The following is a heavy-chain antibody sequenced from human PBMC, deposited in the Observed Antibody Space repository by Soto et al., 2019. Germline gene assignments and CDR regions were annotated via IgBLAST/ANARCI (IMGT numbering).Heavy chain of an antibody. V-gene: IGHV1-18*01. CDR1: GYSFSSFG. CDR3: ARTCRSRGSCYLEY. Sequence: GASVKVSCKASGYSFSSFGISWVRQAPGQGLEWVGWVSVPSGDTSSAQNFQGRVTVTTDTSTSTAYMEVGSLRSDDTAVYYCARTCRSRGSCYLEYWGEGTLVTVSS. J-gene: IGHJ4*02. D-gene: IGHD2-15*01. CDR2: VSVPSGDT.